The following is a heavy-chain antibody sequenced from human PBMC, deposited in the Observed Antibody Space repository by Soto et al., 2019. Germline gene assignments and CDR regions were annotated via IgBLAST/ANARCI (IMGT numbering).Heavy chain of an antibody. J-gene: IGHJ3*01. V-gene: IGHV3-53*01. D-gene: IGHD1-1*01. Sequence: DVQLVESGGGLIQPGESLRLSCAAFGLTISGKKYVAWVRQAPGEGLEWVSALYDGDGSFYADSVTGRFTTSSDSSKTTVYLQMNDLRPDDTAVYYCATWHEREHAFDVWGQGTTVTISS. CDR2: LYDGDGS. CDR3: ATWHEREHAFDV. CDR1: GLTISGKKY.